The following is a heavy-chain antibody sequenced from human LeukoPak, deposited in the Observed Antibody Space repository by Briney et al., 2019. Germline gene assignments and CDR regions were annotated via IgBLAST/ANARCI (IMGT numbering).Heavy chain of an antibody. CDR2: ISSSSSYI. Sequence: GGSLRLSCAASGFTFSSYSMNWVRQAPGKGLEWVSSISSSSSYIYYADSVKGRFTISRDNAKNSLYLQMSSLRAEDTAVYYCARAMVRGVIITLLDYWGQGTLVTVSS. CDR1: GFTFSSYS. D-gene: IGHD3-10*01. V-gene: IGHV3-21*01. CDR3: ARAMVRGVIITLLDY. J-gene: IGHJ4*02.